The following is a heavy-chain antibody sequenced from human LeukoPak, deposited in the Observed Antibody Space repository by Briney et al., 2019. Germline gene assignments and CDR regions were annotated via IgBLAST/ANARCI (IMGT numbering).Heavy chain of an antibody. J-gene: IGHJ5*02. Sequence: ASVKVSCKASGYTFTSYGISWVRQAPGQGLEWMGWISAYNGNTNYAQKLQGRVTMTTDTSTSTAYMELRSLRPDDTAVYYCARGNYPIAVAGDWFDPWGQGTLVTVSS. CDR2: ISAYNGNT. V-gene: IGHV1-18*01. CDR1: GYTFTSYG. CDR3: ARGNYPIAVAGDWFDP. D-gene: IGHD6-19*01.